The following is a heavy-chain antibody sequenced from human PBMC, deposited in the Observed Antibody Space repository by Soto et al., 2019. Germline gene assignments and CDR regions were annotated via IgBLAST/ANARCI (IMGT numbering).Heavy chain of an antibody. V-gene: IGHV1-69*12. J-gene: IGHJ4*02. CDR1: GGTFSSYA. CDR3: ARGGLEMATPPVRFDY. D-gene: IGHD3-10*01. Sequence: QVQLVQSGAEVKKPGSSVKVSCKASGGTFSSYAISWVRQAPGQGLEWMGGIIPIFGTANYAQKFQGRVTITADEPRSTAYMELSSLRSEDTAVYYCARGGLEMATPPVRFDYWGQGTLVTVSS. CDR2: IIPIFGTA.